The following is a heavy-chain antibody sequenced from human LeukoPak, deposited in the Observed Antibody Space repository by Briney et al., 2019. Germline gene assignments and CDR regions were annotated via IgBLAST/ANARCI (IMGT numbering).Heavy chain of an antibody. CDR1: SFTFRSYG. Sequence: PGGSLRLSCAASSFTFRSYGMHWVRQAPGKGLEWVAVISNDANNENYAGSVKGRFTISRDNSQNTLYLQMNSLRVEDTAVYYCAKDRHPARTDGYYFDYWGQGTLVTVSS. D-gene: IGHD5-24*01. V-gene: IGHV3-30*18. J-gene: IGHJ4*02. CDR3: AKDRHPARTDGYYFDY. CDR2: ISNDANNE.